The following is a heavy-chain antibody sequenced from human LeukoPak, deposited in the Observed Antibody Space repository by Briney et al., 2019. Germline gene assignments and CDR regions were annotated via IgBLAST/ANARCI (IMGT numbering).Heavy chain of an antibody. D-gene: IGHD3-10*01. J-gene: IGHJ4*02. CDR3: ARESRRSYCNEY. CDR2: IYSSGST. Sequence: PSETLSLTCTVSGDSASSYYWSWIRQPAGKGLEWIGRIYSSGSTNYNPSLKSRVSMSVDTSKNQFSLKLSSVTAADTAIYYCARESRRSYCNEYWGQGTLVTVSS. CDR1: GDSASSYY. V-gene: IGHV4-4*07.